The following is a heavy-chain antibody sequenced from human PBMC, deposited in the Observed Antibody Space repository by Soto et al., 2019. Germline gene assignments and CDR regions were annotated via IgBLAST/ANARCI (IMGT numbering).Heavy chain of an antibody. V-gene: IGHV4-34*01. CDR2: INHSGST. Sequence: QVQLQQWGAGLLKPSETLSLTCAVYGGSFSGYYWSWIRQPPGKGLEWIGEINHSGSTNYNPSLKSRXXIXVXXPKNQFSLKLSSVTAADTAVYYCARRGLQIGAFDIWGQGTMVTVSS. D-gene: IGHD4-4*01. CDR3: ARRGLQIGAFDI. J-gene: IGHJ3*02. CDR1: GGSFSGYY.